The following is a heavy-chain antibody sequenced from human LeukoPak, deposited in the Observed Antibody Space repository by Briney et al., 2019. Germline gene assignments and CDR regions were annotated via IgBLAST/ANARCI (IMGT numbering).Heavy chain of an antibody. CDR1: GFTVSSNY. CDR2: IYSGGST. J-gene: IGHJ4*02. D-gene: IGHD3-22*01. Sequence: GGSLRLSCAASGFTVSSNYMSWVRQAPGKGLEWVSVIYSGGSTYYADSVKGRFTISRHNSKNTLYLQMNSLRAEDTAVYCCARDGESYDSSLNHWGQGTLVTVSS. V-gene: IGHV3-53*04. CDR3: ARDGESYDSSLNH.